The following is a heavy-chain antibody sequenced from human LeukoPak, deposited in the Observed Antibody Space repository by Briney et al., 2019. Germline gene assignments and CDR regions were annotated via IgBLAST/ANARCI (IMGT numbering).Heavy chain of an antibody. Sequence: ASVKVSCKASGYIFTGYYIHWVRQAPGQGLEWMGWINPNSGGTNYAQKFQGRVTMTRDTSISTAYMELSRLRSDDTAVYYCARGVTWTYYYDSSGYYVSPLLPYYYYYMDVWGKGTTVTVSS. D-gene: IGHD3-22*01. CDR2: INPNSGGT. V-gene: IGHV1-2*02. CDR1: GYIFTGYY. J-gene: IGHJ6*03. CDR3: ARGVTWTYYYDSSGYYVSPLLPYYYYYMDV.